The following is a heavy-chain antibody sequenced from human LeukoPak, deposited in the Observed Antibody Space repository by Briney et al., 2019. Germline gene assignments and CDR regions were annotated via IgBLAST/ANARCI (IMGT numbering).Heavy chain of an antibody. CDR3: AREDHGFGVGYDLNWFDP. J-gene: IGHJ5*02. CDR2: INHSGST. V-gene: IGHV4-34*01. CDR1: GGSFSGYY. D-gene: IGHD3-10*01. Sequence: SETLSLTCAVYGGSFSGYYWSWIRQPPGKGLEWIGEINHSGSTNYNPSLKSRVTISVDTSKNQFSLKLSSVTAADTAVYYCAREDHGFGVGYDLNWFDPWGQGTLVTVSS.